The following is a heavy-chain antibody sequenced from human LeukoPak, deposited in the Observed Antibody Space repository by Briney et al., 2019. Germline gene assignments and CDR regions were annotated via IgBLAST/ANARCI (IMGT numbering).Heavy chain of an antibody. J-gene: IGHJ6*03. V-gene: IGHV1-46*01. CDR2: INPSGGST. CDR3: ARGFPSGGRSYYYYYMDV. Sequence: ASVKVSCKASGYTLTSYYMQWLRQAPGQGPEWMGMINPSGGSTSYAQKFQGRVTMTRNTSISTAYMELSSLRSEDTAVYYCARGFPSGGRSYYYYYMDVWGKGTTVTISS. CDR1: GYTLTSYY. D-gene: IGHD2/OR15-2a*01.